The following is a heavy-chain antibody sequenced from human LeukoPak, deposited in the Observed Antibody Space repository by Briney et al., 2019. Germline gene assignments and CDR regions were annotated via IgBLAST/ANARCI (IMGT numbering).Heavy chain of an antibody. Sequence: PGGSLRLSCAASGFTFSSYSMNWVRQAPGKGLEWVSSISSSSSYIYYADSVKGRFTISRDNAKNSLYLQMNSLRAEDTAVYYCARASTRGIPITHYWGQGTLVTVSS. J-gene: IGHJ4*02. CDR1: GFTFSSYS. CDR3: ARASTRGIPITHY. CDR2: ISSSSSYI. V-gene: IGHV3-21*01. D-gene: IGHD1-20*01.